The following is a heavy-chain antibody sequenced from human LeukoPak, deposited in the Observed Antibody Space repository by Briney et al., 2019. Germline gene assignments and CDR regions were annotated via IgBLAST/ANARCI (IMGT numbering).Heavy chain of an antibody. CDR3: AKDMGGSGNGMDV. Sequence: GGSLRLSCAASGVTLDDYAMHWVRQAPGKGLEWVSGISWSSGSIGYPDSVKGRFTISRANTNNSLYLQMNSLRAEDTALYYCAKDMGGSGNGMDVWGQGTTVTVSS. CDR1: GVTLDDYA. V-gene: IGHV3-9*01. CDR2: ISWSSGSI. D-gene: IGHD3-10*01. J-gene: IGHJ6*02.